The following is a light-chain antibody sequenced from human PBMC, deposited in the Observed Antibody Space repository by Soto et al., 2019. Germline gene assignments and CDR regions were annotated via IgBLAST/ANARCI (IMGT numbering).Light chain of an antibody. CDR1: QGISNY. CDR3: HQTYSTPQT. J-gene: IGKJ1*01. V-gene: IGKV1-39*01. Sequence: DIQMTQSPSSLSASVGDRVTITCRASQGISNYLAWYQQKRGKVPKXIIYSASTLQTGVPSRFSGSGSGTDFTLTISSLQPEDSGTYYCHQTYSTPQTFGQGTKVDIK. CDR2: SAS.